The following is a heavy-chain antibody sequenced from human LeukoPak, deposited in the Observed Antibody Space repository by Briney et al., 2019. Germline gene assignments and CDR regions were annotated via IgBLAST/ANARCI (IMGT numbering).Heavy chain of an antibody. CDR1: GFTFNNYA. D-gene: IGHD3-22*01. J-gene: IGHJ4*02. V-gene: IGHV3-48*01. Sequence: GGSLRLSCAASGFTFNNYAMSWVRQAPGKGLEWVSYVSSSSSTIYYADSVKGRFTISRDNAKNSLYLQMNSLRVEDTAVYYCARDYYDSSGYSFDYWGQGTLVTVSS. CDR3: ARDYYDSSGYSFDY. CDR2: VSSSSSTI.